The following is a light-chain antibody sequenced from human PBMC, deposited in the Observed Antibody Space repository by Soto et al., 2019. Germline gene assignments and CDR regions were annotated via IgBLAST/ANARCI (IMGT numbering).Light chain of an antibody. Sequence: QLVLTQPPSVSGAPGQRVTISCTGSSSTIGAGFDVHWYQQLPATAPKLLIYGDTHRPSGVPDRFSGSKSGTSASLVITGLQAEAEADYYCQSYDTALSVYVVFGGGTKVTVL. CDR2: GDT. V-gene: IGLV1-40*01. CDR1: SSTIGAGFD. CDR3: QSYDTALSVYVV. J-gene: IGLJ2*01.